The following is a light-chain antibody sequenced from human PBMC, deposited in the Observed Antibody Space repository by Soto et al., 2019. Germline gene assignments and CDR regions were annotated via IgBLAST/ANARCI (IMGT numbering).Light chain of an antibody. CDR1: SSDVGGYNY. V-gene: IGLV2-8*01. J-gene: IGLJ1*01. CDR3: SSYAGSKPFV. CDR2: EVS. Sequence: QSALTQPPSASGSPGQSVTISCTGTSSDVGGYNYVSWYQQHPGKAPKLMIYEVSKRPSGVPDRFSGSKSGNTASLTVSELQAEDEADYYCSSYAGSKPFVFGTGTKVTVL.